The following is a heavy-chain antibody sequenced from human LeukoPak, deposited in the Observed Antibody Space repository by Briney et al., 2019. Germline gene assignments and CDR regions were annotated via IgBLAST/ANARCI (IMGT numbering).Heavy chain of an antibody. CDR2: INPNSGGT. CDR3: ARVYPSHIVVGIGWFDP. J-gene: IGHJ5*02. CDR1: GYIITELF. V-gene: IGHV1-2*02. D-gene: IGHD2-2*01. Sequence: ASVKVSCKVSGYIITELFMHWVRQAPGQGLEWMGWINPNSGGTNYAQKFQGRVTMTRDTSISTAYMELSRLRSDDTAVYYCARVYPSHIVVGIGWFDPWGQGTLVTVSS.